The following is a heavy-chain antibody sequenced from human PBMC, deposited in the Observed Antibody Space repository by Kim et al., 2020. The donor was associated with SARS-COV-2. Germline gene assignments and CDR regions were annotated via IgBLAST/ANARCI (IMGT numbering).Heavy chain of an antibody. V-gene: IGHV3-15*01. Sequence: GGSLRLSCAGSRFTFSNAWLSWGRQAPGKGLEWVGHIKSKIDGGTTDYAAPVKGRFTISRDDSKNTLYLQMSSLQTEDTAVYYCTTFPVRGLSAFDIWGQGTMVTVSS. CDR3: TTFPVRGLSAFDI. CDR1: RFTFSNAW. J-gene: IGHJ3*02. CDR2: IKSKIDGGTT. D-gene: IGHD6-19*01.